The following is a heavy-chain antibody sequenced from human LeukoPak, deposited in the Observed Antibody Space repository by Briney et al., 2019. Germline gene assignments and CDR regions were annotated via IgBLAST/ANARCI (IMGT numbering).Heavy chain of an antibody. V-gene: IGHV4-39*07. Sequence: YPSETLSLTCTVSGGSISSSSYYWGWIRQPPGKGLEWIGSIYYSGSTYYNPSLKSRVTISVDTSKNQFSLKLSSVTAADTAVYYCARHPSYSSGWYEAHFDYWGQGTLVTVSS. D-gene: IGHD6-19*01. CDR2: IYYSGST. CDR1: GGSISSSSYY. CDR3: ARHPSYSSGWYEAHFDY. J-gene: IGHJ4*02.